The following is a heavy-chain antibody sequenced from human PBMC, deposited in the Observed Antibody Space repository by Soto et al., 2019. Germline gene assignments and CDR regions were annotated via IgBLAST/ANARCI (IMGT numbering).Heavy chain of an antibody. J-gene: IGHJ5*01. D-gene: IGHD1-1*01. Sequence: GGYLKLYWQTPGYTFPRYWLGWVRQMPGGGLEWLGLIFPRDFDVRYSPSFEGQVTISADRYTATALLQWRSLEDSHSALHFCGRLVSLPQRIDSWGQGTPVTVSS. CDR2: IFPRDFDV. CDR3: GRLVSLPQRIDS. CDR1: GYTFPRYW. V-gene: IGHV5-51*01.